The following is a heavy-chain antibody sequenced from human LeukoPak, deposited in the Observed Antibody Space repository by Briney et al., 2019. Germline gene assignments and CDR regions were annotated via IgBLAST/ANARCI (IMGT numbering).Heavy chain of an antibody. D-gene: IGHD6-13*01. CDR1: GFTFSSYA. J-gene: IGHJ4*02. V-gene: IGHV3-23*01. Sequence: GASLRLSCAASGFTFSSYAMSWVRQAPGKGLEWVSAISGSGGSTYYADSVKGRFTISRDNSKNTLYLQMNSLRAEDTAVYYCAKDQEYSSSWYGVYYFDHWGQGTLVTVSS. CDR2: ISGSGGST. CDR3: AKDQEYSSSWYGVYYFDH.